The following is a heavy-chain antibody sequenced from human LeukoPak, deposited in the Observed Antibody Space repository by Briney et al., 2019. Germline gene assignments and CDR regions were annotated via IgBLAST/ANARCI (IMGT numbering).Heavy chain of an antibody. CDR3: AKCSLTCYRGSFDI. D-gene: IGHD2-2*02. CDR1: GFTFSSYS. Sequence: GGSLRLSCAASGFTFSSYSMTWVRQIPGKGLESVSVISASGGTTDYADSLRGRFTISRDNSKTTLYLQMNSPRVEDTAIYYCAKCSLTCYRGSFDIWGQGTTVTVSS. V-gene: IGHV3-23*01. J-gene: IGHJ3*02. CDR2: ISASGGTT.